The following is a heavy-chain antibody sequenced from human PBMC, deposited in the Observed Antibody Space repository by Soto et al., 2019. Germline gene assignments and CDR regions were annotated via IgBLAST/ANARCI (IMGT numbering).Heavy chain of an antibody. CDR3: VREGSGWNSRGSFDF. J-gene: IGHJ3*01. V-gene: IGHV3-23*01. CDR2: ISGSGGSA. D-gene: IGHD6-19*01. Sequence: GGSLRLSCAASGFTFSNYAMNWVRQAPGKGLECVSVISGSGGSAYYADSVQGRFTISRDNSKNTLYMQMNSLRDEDTAIYYCVREGSGWNSRGSFDFWGRGTMVTVSS. CDR1: GFTFSNYA.